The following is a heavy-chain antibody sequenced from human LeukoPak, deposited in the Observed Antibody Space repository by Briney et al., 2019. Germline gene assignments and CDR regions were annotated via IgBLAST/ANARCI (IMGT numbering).Heavy chain of an antibody. J-gene: IGHJ4*02. CDR1: GIIFSSYG. D-gene: IGHD6-19*01. Sequence: GGSLRLSCTVSGIIFSSYGMHWVRQAPGKGLEWVAFIRYDGSHKYYADLVKGRFTISRDNSKNTLYLQMNSLTAEDTAVYYCAQKYSSGWYDQGFDYWGQGTLVTVPS. CDR3: AQKYSSGWYDQGFDY. V-gene: IGHV3-30*02. CDR2: IRYDGSHK.